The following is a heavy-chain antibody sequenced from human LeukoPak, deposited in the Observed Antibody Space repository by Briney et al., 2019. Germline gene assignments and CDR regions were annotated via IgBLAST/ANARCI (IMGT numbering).Heavy chain of an antibody. CDR3: ARYALYYDSSGQYFDY. CDR1: GGTFSSYA. D-gene: IGHD3-22*01. V-gene: IGHV1-69*13. J-gene: IGHJ4*02. CDR2: IIPIFGTA. Sequence: SVKVSCKASGGTFSSYAISWVRQAPGQGLEWMGGIIPIFGTANYAQKFQGRVTITADESTSTAYMELSSLRSEDTAVYYCARYALYYDSSGQYFDYWGQGTLVTVSS.